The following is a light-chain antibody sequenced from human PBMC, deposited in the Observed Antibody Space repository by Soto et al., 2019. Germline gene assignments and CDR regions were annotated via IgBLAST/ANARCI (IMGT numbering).Light chain of an antibody. V-gene: IGKV1-5*03. CDR1: QSINNW. Sequence: DIQMTQSPSTLSASVGDRVTITCRASQSINNWLVWYQQKPGKAPKVLIYKASSLESGVPSRFSGSGSGTEFTLTISSLHPDDFATYYCQQYNTYWSCGQGTKVEIK. J-gene: IGKJ1*01. CDR2: KAS. CDR3: QQYNTYWS.